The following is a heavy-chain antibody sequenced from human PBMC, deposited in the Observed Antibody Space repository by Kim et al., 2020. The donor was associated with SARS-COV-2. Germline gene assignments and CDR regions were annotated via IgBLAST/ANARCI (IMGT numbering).Heavy chain of an antibody. CDR2: INHSGST. D-gene: IGHD4-4*01. Sequence: SETLSLTCAVYGGSFSGYYWSWIRQPPGKGLEWIGEINHSGSTNYNPSLKSRVTISVDTSKNQFSLKLSSVTAADTAVYYCARGGHDYKYWGQGTLVTVSS. CDR3: ARGGHDYKY. V-gene: IGHV4-34*01. CDR1: GGSFSGYY. J-gene: IGHJ4*02.